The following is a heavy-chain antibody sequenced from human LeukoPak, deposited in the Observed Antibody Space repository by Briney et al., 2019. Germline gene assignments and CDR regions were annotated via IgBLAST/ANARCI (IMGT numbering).Heavy chain of an antibody. CDR1: GFTVSGFA. Sequence: GGSLRLSCAASGFTVSGFAMSWVRQAPGKGLEWVSVFTTGANYTYYADSVKGRFTMTRDNSKNTIFLQLNNVRADDTAVYFCAKAQGAWYYFDSWGQGTLVTVSS. V-gene: IGHV3-23*03. D-gene: IGHD6-13*01. CDR2: FTTGANYT. CDR3: AKAQGAWYYFDS. J-gene: IGHJ4*02.